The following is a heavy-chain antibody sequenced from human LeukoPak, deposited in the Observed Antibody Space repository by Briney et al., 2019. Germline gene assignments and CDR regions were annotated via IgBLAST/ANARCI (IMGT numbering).Heavy chain of an antibody. Sequence: VASVTVSCKPSGYSFTTYDINWVRQAPGQGLEWLGWISVNSGATKNAQNIQGRVSLTTDTSTNTAYLDLRSLRSDDTAVYYCARGKKYTGLDFWGLGTLVTVSS. J-gene: IGHJ1*01. D-gene: IGHD3/OR15-3a*01. CDR1: GYSFTTYD. CDR3: ARGKKYTGLDF. CDR2: ISVNSGAT. V-gene: IGHV1-18*01.